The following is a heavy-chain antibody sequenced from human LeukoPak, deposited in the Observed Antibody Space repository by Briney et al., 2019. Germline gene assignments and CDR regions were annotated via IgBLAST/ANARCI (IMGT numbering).Heavy chain of an antibody. D-gene: IGHD4-11*01. J-gene: IGHJ2*01. CDR3: ARQREMTTVLNWYFDL. V-gene: IGHV4-30-2*01. CDR2: IYHSGST. Sequence: SETLSLTCAVSGGSISSGGYSWSWIRQPPGKGLEWIGYIYHSGSTYYNPSLKSRVTISVDRSKNQFSLKLSSVTAADTAVYYCARQREMTTVLNWYFDLWGRGTLVTVSS. CDR1: GGSISSGGYS.